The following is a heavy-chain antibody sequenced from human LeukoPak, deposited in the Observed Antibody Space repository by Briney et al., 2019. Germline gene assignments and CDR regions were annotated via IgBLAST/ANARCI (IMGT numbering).Heavy chain of an antibody. CDR2: ISSSGSTI. Sequence: GGSLRLSCAASGFTFSSYEMNWVRQAPGKGLEWVSYISSSGSTIYYADSVKGRFTISRDNAKNTLYLQMNSLRAEDTAVYYSARDKEDSSGFPLGYWGQGTLVTVSS. J-gene: IGHJ4*02. CDR1: GFTFSSYE. D-gene: IGHD3-22*01. CDR3: ARDKEDSSGFPLGY. V-gene: IGHV3-48*03.